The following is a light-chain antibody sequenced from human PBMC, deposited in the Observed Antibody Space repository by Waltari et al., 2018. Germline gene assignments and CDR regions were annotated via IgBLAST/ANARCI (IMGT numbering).Light chain of an antibody. CDR1: QSVLYRSDNKNY. J-gene: IGKJ5*01. CDR2: WAS. Sequence: DIVMTQSPDSLAVSLGERATINFNASQSVLYRSDNKNYLGWYQQKPGLPPKLLIYWASTRESGVPDRLSGSGSGTDFTLTISSLQAEDVAVYYCQQYYSSPVTFGQGTRLEIK. V-gene: IGKV4-1*01. CDR3: QQYYSSPVT.